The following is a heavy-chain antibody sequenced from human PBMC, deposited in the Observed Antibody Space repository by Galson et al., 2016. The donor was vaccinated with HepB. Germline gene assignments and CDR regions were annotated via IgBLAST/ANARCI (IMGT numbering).Heavy chain of an antibody. D-gene: IGHD2-15*01. CDR3: ARVMSVSDACDI. Sequence: SLRLSCAASGFTVSSNYMSWVRQAPGKGLEWVSVIYSGGSTYYAVSVKGRFTISRDNSKNTLYLQMNSLRAEDTAVYYCARVMSVSDACDIWGQGTLVTVSS. V-gene: IGHV3-66*01. J-gene: IGHJ4*02. CDR1: GFTVSSNY. CDR2: IYSGGST.